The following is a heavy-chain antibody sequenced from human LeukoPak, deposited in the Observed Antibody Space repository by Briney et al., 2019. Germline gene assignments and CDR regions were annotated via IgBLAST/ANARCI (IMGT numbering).Heavy chain of an antibody. D-gene: IGHD3-3*01. J-gene: IGHJ6*02. CDR3: ARDFWATNYYYGMDV. CDR2: ISGSGDSV. CDR1: GFTFRNYA. V-gene: IGHV3-23*01. Sequence: PGGSLRLSCAASGFTFRNYAMAWVRQAPGRGVECVSAISGSGDSVRHADSVKGRFTISRDNSKNTLYLQMDNLRAEDTALYYCARDFWATNYYYGMDVWGQGTTVTVS.